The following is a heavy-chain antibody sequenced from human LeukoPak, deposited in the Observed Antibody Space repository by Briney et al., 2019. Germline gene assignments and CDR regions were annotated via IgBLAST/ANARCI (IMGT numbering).Heavy chain of an antibody. V-gene: IGHV4-39*01. CDR1: GGSISSSNYY. D-gene: IGHD5-12*01. J-gene: IGHJ4*02. CDR2: ILYSGTT. CDR3: ARRVIVATLDY. Sequence: SETLSLTCTVSGGSISSSNYYWAWIRQPPGKGLEWIGSILYSGTTFYNPSLKSRVTISVDRSRNQFSLKLTSVTAPDTAVYYCARRVIVATLDYWGQGTLVTVSS.